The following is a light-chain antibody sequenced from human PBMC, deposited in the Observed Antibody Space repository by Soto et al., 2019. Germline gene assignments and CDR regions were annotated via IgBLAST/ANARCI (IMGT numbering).Light chain of an antibody. CDR3: SSYTSSSTLI. CDR2: ALS. CDR1: SSDIGGYDY. J-gene: IGLJ2*01. Sequence: QSALTQPASVSGSPGQSITISCTGSSSDIGGYDYVSWYQQHPGKAPKLMIYALSDRPSGVSDRFSASKSGNTASLIISGLQAEDEADYYCSSYTSSSTLIFGGGTKLTVL. V-gene: IGLV2-14*01.